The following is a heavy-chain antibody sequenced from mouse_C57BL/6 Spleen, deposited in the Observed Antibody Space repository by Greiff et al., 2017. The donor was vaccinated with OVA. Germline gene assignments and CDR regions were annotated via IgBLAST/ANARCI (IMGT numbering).Heavy chain of an antibody. CDR2: INPNYGTT. V-gene: IGHV1-39*01. CDR3: ARGYGSSYDAMDY. J-gene: IGHJ4*01. CDR1: GYSFTNYN. D-gene: IGHD1-1*01. Sequence: VQLQQSGPELVKPGASVKISCKASGYSFTNYNMNWVKQSPGKSLEWIGVINPNYGTTSYNQKFKGKATLTVDPSSSTAYMQLNSLTYEDSAVYVCARGYGSSYDAMDYWGQGTSVTVSS.